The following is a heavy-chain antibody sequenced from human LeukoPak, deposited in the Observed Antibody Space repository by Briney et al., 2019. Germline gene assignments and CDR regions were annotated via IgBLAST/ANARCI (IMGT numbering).Heavy chain of an antibody. Sequence: SETLSLTCTVSGYSISSGYYWGWIRQPPGKGLEWIGRIYTSGSTNYNPSLKSRVTMSVDTSKKQFSLKLSSVTAADTAVYYCASAMVRGVVDYWGQGTLVTVSS. V-gene: IGHV4-38-2*02. CDR1: GYSISSGYY. CDR2: IYTSGST. D-gene: IGHD3-10*01. CDR3: ASAMVRGVVDY. J-gene: IGHJ4*02.